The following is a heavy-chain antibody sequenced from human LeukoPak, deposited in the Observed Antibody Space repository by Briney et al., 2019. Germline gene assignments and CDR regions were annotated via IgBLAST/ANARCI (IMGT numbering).Heavy chain of an antibody. CDR3: ARVPRDDFWSGYYDYYYYYMDV. J-gene: IGHJ6*03. CDR2: MNPNSGNT. D-gene: IGHD3-3*01. V-gene: IGHV1-8*03. CDR1: GYTFTSYD. Sequence: ASVKVSCKASGYTFTSYDINWVRQATGQGLEWMGWMNPNSGNTGYAQKFQGRVTITRNTSISTAYMELSSLRSEDTAVYYCARVPRDDFWSGYYDYYYYYMDVWGKGTTVTVSS.